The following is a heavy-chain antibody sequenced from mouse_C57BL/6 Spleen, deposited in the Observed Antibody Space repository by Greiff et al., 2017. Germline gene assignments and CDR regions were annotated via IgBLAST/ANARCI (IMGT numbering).Heavy chain of an antibody. J-gene: IGHJ2*01. CDR1: GYTFTSYW. CDR2: IDPSDSYT. V-gene: IGHV1-69*01. Sequence: VQLQQSGAELVMPGASVKLSCKASGYTFTSYWMHWVKQRPGQGLEWIGEIDPSDSYTNYNQKFKGKSTLTVDKSSSTAYMQLSSLTSEDSAVDDCARSLYGSSPDDWGQGTTLTVSS. CDR3: ARSLYGSSPDD. D-gene: IGHD1-1*01.